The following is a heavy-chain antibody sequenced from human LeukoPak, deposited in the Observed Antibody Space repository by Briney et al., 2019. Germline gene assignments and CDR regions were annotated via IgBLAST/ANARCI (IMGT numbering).Heavy chain of an antibody. J-gene: IGHJ4*02. D-gene: IGHD4/OR15-4a*01. CDR1: GGSFGGYY. Sequence: PSETLSLTCAVYGGSFGGYYWSWIRQPPGKGLEWIGEINHSGSTNYNPSLKSRVTISVDTSKNQFSLKLSSVTAADTAVYYCARGRSYGAWGQGTLVTVSS. V-gene: IGHV4-34*01. CDR2: INHSGST. CDR3: ARGRSYGA.